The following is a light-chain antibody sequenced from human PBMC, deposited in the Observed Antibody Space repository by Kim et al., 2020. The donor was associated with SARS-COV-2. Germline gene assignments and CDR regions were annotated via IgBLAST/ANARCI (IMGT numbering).Light chain of an antibody. Sequence: DIVMTQSPLSLPVTPGEPASISCKSSQSLLHSSGYNYVDWYLQKPGQSPQALIYLGSYRASGVPDRFSGSGSGTDFTLKISRVEAEDVGIYYCMQALQTPRTFGHGTKVDIK. V-gene: IGKV2-28*01. J-gene: IGKJ1*01. CDR2: LGS. CDR1: QSLLHSSGYNY. CDR3: MQALQTPRT.